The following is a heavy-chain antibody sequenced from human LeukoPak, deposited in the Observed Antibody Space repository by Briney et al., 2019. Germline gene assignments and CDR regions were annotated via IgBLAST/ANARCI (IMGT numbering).Heavy chain of an antibody. J-gene: IGHJ5*02. Sequence: ASVKVSCKASGYTFTSYDINWVRQATGQGLEWMGWMNPNSGNTGYAQKFQGRVTMTRNTSISTAYMELSSLRSEDTAVYYCAREGSGYSYGDNWFDPWGQGTLVTVSP. D-gene: IGHD5-18*01. CDR1: GYTFTSYD. CDR2: MNPNSGNT. V-gene: IGHV1-8*01. CDR3: AREGSGYSYGDNWFDP.